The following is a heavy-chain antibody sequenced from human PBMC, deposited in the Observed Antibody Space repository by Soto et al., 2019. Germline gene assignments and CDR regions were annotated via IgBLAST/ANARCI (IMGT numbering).Heavy chain of an antibody. J-gene: IGHJ6*02. Sequence: SETLSLTCTVSGGSISSSSYYWGWIRQPPGKGLEWIGSIYYSGSTYYNPSLKSRVTISVDTSKNQFPLRLSSVTAADTAVYYCAGYDFWSGYGMDVWGQGTTVTVSS. V-gene: IGHV4-39*01. CDR2: IYYSGST. CDR3: AGYDFWSGYGMDV. CDR1: GGSISSSSYY. D-gene: IGHD3-3*01.